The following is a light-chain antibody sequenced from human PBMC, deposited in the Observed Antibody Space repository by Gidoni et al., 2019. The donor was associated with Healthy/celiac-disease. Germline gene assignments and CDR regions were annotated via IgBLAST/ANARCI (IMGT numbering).Light chain of an antibody. Sequence: EIVLTQSPATLSLSPGERATLSCRASQSVSSYLAWYQQKPGQAPRLLIYDASNRATGIPARFSGSWSWTDFTLTISSLEPEDFAVYYCQQRSNWPPITFGPGTKVDIK. CDR2: DAS. CDR3: QQRSNWPPIT. CDR1: QSVSSY. J-gene: IGKJ3*01. V-gene: IGKV3-11*01.